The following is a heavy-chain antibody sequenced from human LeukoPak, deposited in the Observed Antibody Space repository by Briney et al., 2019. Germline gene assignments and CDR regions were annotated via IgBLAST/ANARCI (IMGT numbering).Heavy chain of an antibody. Sequence: GGSLRLSCAASGFTFSSYSMNWVRQAPGKRLEWVSYISSSSSTIYYADSVKGRFTISRDNAKNSLYLQMNSLRADDTAVYYCARDDLSSDGAVYYYYMDVWGKGTTVTVSS. CDR3: ARDDLSSDGAVYYYYMDV. CDR2: ISSSSSTI. V-gene: IGHV3-48*01. J-gene: IGHJ6*03. CDR1: GFTFSSYS. D-gene: IGHD6-6*01.